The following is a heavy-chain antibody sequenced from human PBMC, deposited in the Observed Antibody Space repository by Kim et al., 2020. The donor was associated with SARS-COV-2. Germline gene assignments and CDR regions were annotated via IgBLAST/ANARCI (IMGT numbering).Heavy chain of an antibody. CDR1: GFTFSSYS. J-gene: IGHJ4*01. CDR3: ARGMATTRGSYDY. CDR2: INSSSSYI. D-gene: IGHD5-12*01. Sequence: GGSLRLSCAASGFTFSSYSMNWVRQAPGKGLEWVSSINSSSSYINYADSVKGRFTISRDNAKNSLYLQMNSLRAEDTAVYYCARGMATTRGSYDYWGQGTLVTVSS. V-gene: IGHV3-21*01.